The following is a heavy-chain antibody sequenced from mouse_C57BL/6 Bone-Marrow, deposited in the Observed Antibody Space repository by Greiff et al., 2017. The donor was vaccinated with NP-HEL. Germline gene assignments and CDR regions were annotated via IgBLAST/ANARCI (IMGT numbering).Heavy chain of an antibody. Sequence: VQLQQSVAELVRPGASVKLSCTASGFNIKNTYMHWVKQRPEQGLEWIGRIDPANGNTKYAPKFQGKATITADTSSNTAYLQLSSLTSEDTAIYYCARTRLYYYGSSSCAMDYWGQGTSVTVSS. J-gene: IGHJ4*01. D-gene: IGHD1-1*01. CDR1: GFNIKNTY. V-gene: IGHV14-3*01. CDR2: IDPANGNT. CDR3: ARTRLYYYGSSSCAMDY.